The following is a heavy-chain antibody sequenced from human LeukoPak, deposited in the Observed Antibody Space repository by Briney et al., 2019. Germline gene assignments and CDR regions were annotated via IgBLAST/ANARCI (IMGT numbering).Heavy chain of an antibody. V-gene: IGHV3-21*04. Sequence: GGSLRLSCAASGFTFSSYSMNWVRQAPGKGLEWVSSISSSSSYIYYADSVKGRFTISRDNAKNSLYLQMNSLRAEDTAVYYCAKDYYALLWFGEFNRKYYFDYWGQGTLVTVSS. CDR2: ISSSSSYI. CDR3: AKDYYALLWFGEFNRKYYFDY. D-gene: IGHD3-10*01. J-gene: IGHJ4*02. CDR1: GFTFSSYS.